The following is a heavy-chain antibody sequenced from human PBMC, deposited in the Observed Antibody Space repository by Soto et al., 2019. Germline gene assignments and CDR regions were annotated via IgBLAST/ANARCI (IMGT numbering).Heavy chain of an antibody. J-gene: IGHJ6*03. V-gene: IGHV1-8*01. CDR1: GYTFTSYD. D-gene: IGHD2-2*01. Sequence: ASVKVSCKASGYTFTSYDINWVRQATGQGLEWMGWMNPNSGNTGYAQKFQGRVTMTRNTSISTAYMELSSLRSEDTAVYYCARGLECSSTSCLDHYYYYYMDVWGKGTTVTVSS. CDR3: ARGLECSSTSCLDHYYYYYMDV. CDR2: MNPNSGNT.